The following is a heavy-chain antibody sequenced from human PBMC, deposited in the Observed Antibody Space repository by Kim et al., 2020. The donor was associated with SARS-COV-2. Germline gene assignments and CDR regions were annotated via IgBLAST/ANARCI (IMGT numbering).Heavy chain of an antibody. D-gene: IGHD3-3*01. CDR1: GYTFTGYY. V-gene: IGHV1-2*06. CDR2: INPNSGGT. CDR3: ARDRNTIFGVVFIPDRYAMAV. J-gene: IGHJ6*02. Sequence: ASVKVSCKASGYTFTGYYMHWVRQAPGQGLEWMGRINPNSGGTNYAQKFQGRVTMTRDTSISTAYMELSRLRSDDTAVYYCARDRNTIFGVVFIPDRYAMAVGAQGTTVTVPS.